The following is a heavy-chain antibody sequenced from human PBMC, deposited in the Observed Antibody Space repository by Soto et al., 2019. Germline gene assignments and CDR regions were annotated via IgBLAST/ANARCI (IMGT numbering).Heavy chain of an antibody. J-gene: IGHJ5*02. CDR3: ARVPIFNWHDPPWLVP. CDR1: GYTFTSYD. V-gene: IGHV1-8*01. Sequence: GASVKVSCKASGYTFTSYDINWVRQATGQGLEWMGWMNPNSGNTGYAQKFQGRVTMTRNTSISTAYMELSSLRSEDTAVYYCARVPIFNWHDPPWLVPWGKALLVT. CDR2: MNPNSGNT. D-gene: IGHD1-20*01.